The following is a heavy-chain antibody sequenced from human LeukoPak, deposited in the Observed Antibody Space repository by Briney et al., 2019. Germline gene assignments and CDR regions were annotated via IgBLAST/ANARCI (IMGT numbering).Heavy chain of an antibody. J-gene: IGHJ5*02. CDR2: MNPNSGNT. CDR3: ARGPLVRLPSSFDP. V-gene: IGHV1-8*01. CDR1: GYTFTSYD. Sequence: ASVKVSCKASGYTFTSYDINWVRQATGQGLEWMGWMNPNSGNTGSAQRFQGRITMTRDTSISTAYMELSSLRSEDTAVYYCARGPLVRLPSSFDPWGQGTLVTVSA. D-gene: IGHD3-16*02.